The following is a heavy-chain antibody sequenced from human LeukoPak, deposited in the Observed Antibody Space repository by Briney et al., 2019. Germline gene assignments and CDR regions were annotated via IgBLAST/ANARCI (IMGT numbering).Heavy chain of an antibody. CDR1: GFTFSSYA. CDR3: AKFSDTSGYYSLGSDY. CDR2: ISGSGGST. V-gene: IGHV3-23*01. J-gene: IGHJ4*02. D-gene: IGHD3-22*01. Sequence: GGSLRLSCAASGFTFSSYAMSWVRQAPGKGLEWVSAISGSGGSTYYADSVKSRFTISRDNSKNTLYVQMNSLGVEDTAVYYCAKFSDTSGYYSLGSDYWGQGTLVTVSS.